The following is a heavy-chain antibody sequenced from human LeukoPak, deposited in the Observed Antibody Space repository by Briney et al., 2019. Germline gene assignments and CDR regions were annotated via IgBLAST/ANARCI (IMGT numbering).Heavy chain of an antibody. CDR1: GGSISSSSYY. Sequence: SETLSLTCTVSGGSISSSSYYWGWIRQPPGKGLEWIGYIYYSGSTNYNPSLKSRVTISVDTSKNQFSLKPSSVTAADTAVYYCARTSEGYCSGGSCWDFYYYMDVWGKGTTVTVSS. J-gene: IGHJ6*03. V-gene: IGHV4-61*05. D-gene: IGHD2-15*01. CDR2: IYYSGST. CDR3: ARTSEGYCSGGSCWDFYYYMDV.